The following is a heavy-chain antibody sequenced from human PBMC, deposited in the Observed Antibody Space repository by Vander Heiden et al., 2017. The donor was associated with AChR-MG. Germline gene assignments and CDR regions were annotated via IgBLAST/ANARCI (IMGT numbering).Heavy chain of an antibody. CDR3: ASEGYCSSTSCYTGEKTFDY. CDR2: INPSGGST. CDR1: GYTFTSYY. J-gene: IGHJ4*02. V-gene: IGHV1-46*03. Sequence: QVQLVQSGAEVKKPGASVKVSCKASGYTFTSYYMHWVRQAPGQGLEWMGIINPSGGSTSYAQKFQGRVTMTRDTSTSTVYMELSSLRSEDTAVYYCASEGYCSSTSCYTGEKTFDYWGQGTLVTVSS. D-gene: IGHD2-2*02.